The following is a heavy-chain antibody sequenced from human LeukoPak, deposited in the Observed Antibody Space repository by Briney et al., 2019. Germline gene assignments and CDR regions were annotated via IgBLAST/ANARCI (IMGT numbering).Heavy chain of an antibody. V-gene: IGHV3-66*01. CDR1: GFTVSSNY. CDR3: TRSYYYDSSGYEPPLVDY. J-gene: IGHJ4*02. D-gene: IGHD3-22*01. Sequence: GGSLRLSCAASGFTVSSNYMSWVRQAPEKGLEWVSLMHSGGSTYYADSVKGRFTISRDNSKNTLYLQMNSLRAEDTAVYYCTRSYYYDSSGYEPPLVDYWGQGTLVTVSS. CDR2: MHSGGST.